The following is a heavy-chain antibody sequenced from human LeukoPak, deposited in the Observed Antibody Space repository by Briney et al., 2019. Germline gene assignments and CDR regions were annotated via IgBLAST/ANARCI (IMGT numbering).Heavy chain of an antibody. CDR1: GFTFSSYW. J-gene: IGHJ6*03. CDR3: AREVQLLWYYYYMDV. V-gene: IGHV3-7*01. D-gene: IGHD2-2*01. CDR2: IKQDGSEK. Sequence: PGGSLRLSCAASGFTFSSYWMSWVRQAPGKGLEWVANIKQDGSEKYYVDSVKGRFTISRDNAKNSLYLQMNSLRAEDTAVYCCAREVQLLWYYYYMDVWGKGTTVTVSS.